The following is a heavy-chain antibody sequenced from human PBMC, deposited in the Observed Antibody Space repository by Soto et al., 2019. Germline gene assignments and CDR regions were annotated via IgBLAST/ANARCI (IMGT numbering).Heavy chain of an antibody. CDR2: IHHSGST. J-gene: IGHJ6*02. Sequence: QVQLQESGPGLVKPSETLSLTCSVSGGSITSHYCSWFRQPPGKGLEWIGYIHHSGSTSYNPSLKDRVTXXVXTSXNQFSLKVNSVTAADTALYYCARQGFGQLHGLVDVWGPGTTVTVSS. CDR1: GGSITSHY. V-gene: IGHV4-59*08. D-gene: IGHD3-10*01. CDR3: ARQGFGQLHGLVDV.